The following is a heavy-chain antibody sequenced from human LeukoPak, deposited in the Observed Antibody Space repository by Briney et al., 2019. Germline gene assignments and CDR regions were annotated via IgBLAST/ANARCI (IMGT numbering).Heavy chain of an antibody. CDR1: GFTVSSNY. CDR2: IYSGGST. CDR3: ARYSVAACYYYYYMDV. V-gene: IGHV3-53*01. D-gene: IGHD2-15*01. Sequence: GGSLRLSCAASGFTVSSNYMSWVRQAPGKGLEWVSVIYSGGSTYYADSVKGRFTISRDNSKNTQYLQINSLRAEDTALYYCARYSVAACYYYYYMDVWGKGTTVTVSS. J-gene: IGHJ6*03.